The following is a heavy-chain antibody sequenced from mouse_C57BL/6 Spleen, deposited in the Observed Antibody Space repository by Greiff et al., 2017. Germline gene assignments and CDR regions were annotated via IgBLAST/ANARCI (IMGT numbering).Heavy chain of an antibody. CDR1: GYTFTEYT. CDR3: ARHGSYSNYVYWYFEV. V-gene: IGHV1-62-2*01. J-gene: IGHJ1*03. D-gene: IGHD2-5*01. Sequence: VQLQESGAELVKPGASVKLSCKASGYTFTEYTIHWVKQRSGQGLEWIGWFYPGSGSIKYNEKFKDKATLTADKSSSTVYMELSRLTSEDSAVFFCARHGSYSNYVYWYFEVWGTGTTVTVSS. CDR2: FYPGSGSI.